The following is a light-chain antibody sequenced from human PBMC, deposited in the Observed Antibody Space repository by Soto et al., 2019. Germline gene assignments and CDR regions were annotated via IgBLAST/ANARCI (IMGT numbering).Light chain of an antibody. CDR3: HQYYSTPPA. Sequence: DIVMTQSPDSLAVSLGEMATINCKSSQSVLYSSNTKNYLAWYQQKPGQPPQLLIYWASTRESVVHDRFSGSGSWTAFTLAITSLQAEAVAVDYCHQYYSTPPACGGGTNVDIK. V-gene: IGKV4-1*01. CDR1: QSVLYSSNTKNY. J-gene: IGKJ4*01. CDR2: WAS.